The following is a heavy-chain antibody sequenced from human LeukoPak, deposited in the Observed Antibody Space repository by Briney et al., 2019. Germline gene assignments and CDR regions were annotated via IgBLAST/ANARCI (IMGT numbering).Heavy chain of an antibody. V-gene: IGHV3-21*04. CDR2: ITSSSHI. D-gene: IGHD3-10*01. CDR3: ARGLGINGLALDM. CDR1: GFTFSSYN. J-gene: IGHJ3*02. Sequence: NPGGSLRLPCAASGFTFSSYNMNWVRQAPGKGLEWVSSITSSSHIYCADSVKGRFTISRDNAKKSLYLQMNSLRGEDTAVYYCARGLGINGLALDMWGQGTMVTVSS.